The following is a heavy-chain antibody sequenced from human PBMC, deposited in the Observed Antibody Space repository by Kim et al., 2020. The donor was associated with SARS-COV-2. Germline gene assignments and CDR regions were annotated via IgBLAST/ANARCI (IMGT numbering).Heavy chain of an antibody. Sequence: SETLSLTCTVSGGSISSSSYYWGWIRQPPGKGLEWIGSIYYSGSTYYNPSLKSRVTISVDTSKNQFSLKLSSVTAADTAVYYCARLCSHYSSGWYAIDYWGQGTLVTVSS. CDR1: GGSISSSSYY. CDR2: IYYSGST. CDR3: ARLCSHYSSGWYAIDY. V-gene: IGHV4-39*01. J-gene: IGHJ4*02. D-gene: IGHD6-19*01.